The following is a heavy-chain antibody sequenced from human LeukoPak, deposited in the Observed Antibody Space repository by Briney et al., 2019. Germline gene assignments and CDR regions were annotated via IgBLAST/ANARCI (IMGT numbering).Heavy chain of an antibody. D-gene: IGHD3-22*01. J-gene: IGHJ4*02. CDR2: IYPGDSDT. CDR3: ARSYYYDSSGYYQPPGY. Sequence: GASLQISCQGSGSIFTSYWIGWVRQLPGKGLEWMGIIYPGDSDTRYSPSFQGQVTISADKSISTAYLQWSSLKASDTAMYYCARSYYYDSSGYYQPPGYWGQGTLVTVSS. V-gene: IGHV5-51*01. CDR1: GSIFTSYW.